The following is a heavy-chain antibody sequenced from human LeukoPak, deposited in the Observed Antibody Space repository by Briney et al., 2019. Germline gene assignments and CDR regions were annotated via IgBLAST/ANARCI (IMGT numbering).Heavy chain of an antibody. J-gene: IGHJ2*01. Sequence: SETLSLTCAVSGGSISSSNWWSWVRQPPGKGLEWIGEIYHSGSTYYNPSLKSRVTISVDTSKNQFSLKLSSVTAADTAVYYCARTAHDYLVRFDLWGRGTLVTVSS. CDR2: IYHSGST. V-gene: IGHV4-4*02. CDR3: ARTAHDYLVRFDL. CDR1: GGSISSSNW. D-gene: IGHD3-10*01.